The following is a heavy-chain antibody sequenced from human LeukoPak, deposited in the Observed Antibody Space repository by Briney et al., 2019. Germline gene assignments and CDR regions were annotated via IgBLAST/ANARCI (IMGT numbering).Heavy chain of an antibody. V-gene: IGHV3-7*01. J-gene: IGHJ3*01. D-gene: IGHD4-17*01. CDR2: IMQDGSEK. Sequence: GGSLRLSCAASGFTFSNYWMTWVRQAPGKGLEWVANIMQDGSEKYYVDSVRGRFTISRDNAKNSLYLQMNSLRAEDTAVYYCAADSGIPAVTTLGVWGQGTMVSVSS. CDR1: GFTFSNYW. CDR3: AADSGIPAVTTLGV.